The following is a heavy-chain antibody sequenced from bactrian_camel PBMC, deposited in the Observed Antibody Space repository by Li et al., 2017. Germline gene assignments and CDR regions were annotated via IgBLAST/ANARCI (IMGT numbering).Heavy chain of an antibody. CDR3: AKDLVVTTTPARSLGY. V-gene: IGHV3-2*01. Sequence: HVQLVESGGGSVQAGGSLTLSCVASGWSMKTQCMGWFRQAPGKGLEWVSNIRSDGSNAYYVDSVKGRLTISRDNAKNMVYLQMNSIKPEDTALYYCAKDLVVTTTPARSLGYWGQGTQVTVS. J-gene: IGHJ4*01. CDR2: IRSDGSNA. D-gene: IGHD2*01. CDR1: GWSMKTQC.